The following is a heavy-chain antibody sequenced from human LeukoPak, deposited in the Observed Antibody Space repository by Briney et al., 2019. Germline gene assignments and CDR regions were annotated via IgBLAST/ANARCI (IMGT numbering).Heavy chain of an antibody. V-gene: IGHV3-23*01. CDR2: ISGSGGST. J-gene: IGHJ4*02. D-gene: IGHD3-3*01. CDR3: AKDLTIFGVVRYFDY. CDR1: GFTFSSYA. Sequence: PGGSLRLSCAASGFTFSSYAMSWVRQAPGKGLEWVSAISGSGGSTYYADSVKGRFTISRDNSKNTLYLQMNSLRAEDTAVYYCAKDLTIFGVVRYFDYWGQGTLVTVSS.